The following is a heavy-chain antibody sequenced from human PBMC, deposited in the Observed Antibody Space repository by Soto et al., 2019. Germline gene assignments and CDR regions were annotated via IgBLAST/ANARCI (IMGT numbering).Heavy chain of an antibody. J-gene: IGHJ6*02. CDR3: ARRGDSSASWYAYYGMDV. D-gene: IGHD6-25*01. Sequence: QVQLVQSGAEVKKPGSSVKVSCKASGGTFSRYAISWVRQAPGQGLEWMGGIIPIFGTANYTQKFQGRVTITADESTSTAYMALSSLRSEDTAVYSCARRGDSSASWYAYYGMDVWGQGTPVTVSS. CDR2: IIPIFGTA. V-gene: IGHV1-69*01. CDR1: GGTFSRYA.